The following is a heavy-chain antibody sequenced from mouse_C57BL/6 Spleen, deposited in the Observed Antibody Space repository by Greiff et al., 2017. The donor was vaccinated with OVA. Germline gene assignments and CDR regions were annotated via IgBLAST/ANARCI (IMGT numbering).Heavy chain of an antibody. Sequence: VKLQQPGAELVRPGSSVKLSCKASGYTFTSYWMDWVKQRPGQGLEWIGNIYPSDSETHYNQKFKDKATLTVDKSSSTAYMQLSSLTSEDSAVYYCARRGLGRGFAYWGQGTLVTVSA. CDR3: ARRGLGRGFAY. D-gene: IGHD4-1*01. V-gene: IGHV1-61*01. J-gene: IGHJ3*01. CDR1: GYTFTSYW. CDR2: IYPSDSET.